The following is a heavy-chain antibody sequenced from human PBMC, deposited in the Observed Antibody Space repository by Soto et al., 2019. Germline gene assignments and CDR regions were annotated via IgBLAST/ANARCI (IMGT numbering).Heavy chain of an antibody. Sequence: PSETLSLTCTVSGGSISSRSHYWGWIRQSPGKHLEWIGSSFYRGSTHYNQSLKTRVTISVDTSKNQVSLKLYSVTAADTAVYYCATADGFGVVTPFFEYWGQGILVTVS. D-gene: IGHD3-3*01. CDR3: ATADGFGVVTPFFEY. J-gene: IGHJ4*02. V-gene: IGHV4-39*01. CDR1: GGSISSRSHY. CDR2: SFYRGST.